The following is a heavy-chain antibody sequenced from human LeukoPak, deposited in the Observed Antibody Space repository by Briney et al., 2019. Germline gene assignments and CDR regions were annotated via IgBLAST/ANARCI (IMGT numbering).Heavy chain of an antibody. CDR3: GRDLGGRSGY. Sequence: WVSRINEDGSITNYADSVNGRFSISRDNAKNTLYVQMNSLRAEDTAVYYCGRDLGGRSGYWGQGTLVTVSS. J-gene: IGHJ4*02. CDR2: INEDGSIT. V-gene: IGHV3-74*01. D-gene: IGHD1-26*01.